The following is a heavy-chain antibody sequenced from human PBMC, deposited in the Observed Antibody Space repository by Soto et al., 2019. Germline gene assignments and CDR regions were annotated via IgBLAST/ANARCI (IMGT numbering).Heavy chain of an antibody. Sequence: QVQLGQSGPDLKRPGASMKVSCKASGYTFTSYGISSVRQAPGQGREWMAWISPLKGRTQYSQKAQGRVTLSTDTSSNTAYMEMTTLRVDDTAVYYCAMDYGDRPEYFKHWGQGTLVTVS. CDR3: AMDYGDRPEYFKH. J-gene: IGHJ1*01. V-gene: IGHV1-18*04. D-gene: IGHD4-17*01. CDR2: ISPLKGRT. CDR1: GYTFTSYG.